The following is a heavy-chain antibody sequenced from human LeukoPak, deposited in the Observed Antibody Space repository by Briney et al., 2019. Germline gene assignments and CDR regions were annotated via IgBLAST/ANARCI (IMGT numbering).Heavy chain of an antibody. Sequence: PSETLSLTCTVSGGSISSYYWSWIRQPPGKGLEWIGYIYYSGSTNYNPSLKSRVTISVDTSKNQFSLKLNSVTAADTAVYYCARSSSWYGLYFDYWGQGTLVTVSS. CDR1: GGSISSYY. J-gene: IGHJ4*02. D-gene: IGHD6-13*01. CDR3: ARSSSWYGLYFDY. V-gene: IGHV4-59*01. CDR2: IYYSGST.